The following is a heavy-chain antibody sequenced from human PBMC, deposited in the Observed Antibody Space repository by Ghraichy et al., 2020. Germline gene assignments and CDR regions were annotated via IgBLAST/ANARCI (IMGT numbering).Heavy chain of an antibody. Sequence: SQTLSLTCTVSGGSISSYYWSWIRQPAGKGLEWIGRIYTSGSTNYNPSLKSRVTMSVDTSKNQFSLKLSSVTAADTAVYYCARGGSCSGGSCLLPRYWGQGTLVTVSS. V-gene: IGHV4-4*07. CDR2: IYTSGST. D-gene: IGHD2-15*01. CDR3: ARGGSCSGGSCLLPRY. CDR1: GGSISSYY. J-gene: IGHJ4*02.